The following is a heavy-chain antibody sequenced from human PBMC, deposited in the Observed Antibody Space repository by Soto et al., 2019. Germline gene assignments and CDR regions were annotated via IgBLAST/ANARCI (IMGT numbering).Heavy chain of an antibody. CDR1: GWSFSGYY. J-gene: IGHJ4*02. Sequence: SETLSLTCAFYGWSFSGYYWSWIRQPPGKGLEWIGEINHSGSTNYNPSLKSRVTISVDTSKNQFSLKLSSVTAADTAVYYCARLVPAAMPDFFDYWGQGTLVTVSS. V-gene: IGHV4-34*01. D-gene: IGHD2-2*01. CDR3: ARLVPAAMPDFFDY. CDR2: INHSGST.